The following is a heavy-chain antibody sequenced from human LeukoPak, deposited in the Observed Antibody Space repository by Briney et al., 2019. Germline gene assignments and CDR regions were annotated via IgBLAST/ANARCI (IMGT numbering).Heavy chain of an antibody. D-gene: IGHD1-26*01. V-gene: IGHV3-74*01. Sequence: GGSLRLSCAASGFTFSSYWMHWVRQGPGKGLVWVSRINSDGSSTSYADSVKGRFTISRDNAKNALYLQMNSLRAEDTAVYYCARVSTYSAIDYWGQGTLVTVSS. CDR3: ARVSTYSAIDY. CDR1: GFTFSSYW. J-gene: IGHJ4*02. CDR2: INSDGSST.